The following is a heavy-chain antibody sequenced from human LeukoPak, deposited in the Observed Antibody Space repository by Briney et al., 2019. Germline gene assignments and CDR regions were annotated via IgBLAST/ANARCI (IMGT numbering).Heavy chain of an antibody. D-gene: IGHD3-10*01. V-gene: IGHV3-7*05. CDR2: IKQDGSEK. Sequence: PGGSLRLSCAASGFTFSNYWMSWVRQAPGKGLEWVANIKQDGSEKYYVDSVKGRFTISRDNAKNSLYLQMNSLRADDAAVYYCASIHLEPGYNFGSFDYWGQGTLVTVSS. CDR1: GFTFSNYW. CDR3: ASIHLEPGYNFGSFDY. J-gene: IGHJ4*02.